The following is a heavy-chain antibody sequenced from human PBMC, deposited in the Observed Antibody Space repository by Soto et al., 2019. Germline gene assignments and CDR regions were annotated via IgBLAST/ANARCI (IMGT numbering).Heavy chain of an antibody. CDR2: INSDGSRT. CDR1: GFTFSSYW. CDR3: ARPPLWFGELPWFDP. Sequence: EVQLVESGGGLVQPGGSLRLSCAASGFTFSSYWMHWVRQAPGKGLVWVSRINSDGSRTSYADSVKGRFTISRDNAKNTLYLQMNSLRAEDTAVYYCARPPLWFGELPWFDPWGQGTLVTVSS. J-gene: IGHJ5*02. V-gene: IGHV3-74*01. D-gene: IGHD3-10*01.